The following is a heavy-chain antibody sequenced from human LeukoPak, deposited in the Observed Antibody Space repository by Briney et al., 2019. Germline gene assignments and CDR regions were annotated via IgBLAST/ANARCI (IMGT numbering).Heavy chain of an antibody. D-gene: IGHD6-19*01. J-gene: IGHJ3*02. CDR1: GGSISSYY. Sequence: PSETLSLTCTVSGGSISSYYWSWIRQPPGKGLEWIGYIYYSGSTNYNPSLKSRVTISVDTSKNQFSLKLSSVTAADTAVYYCARQLSSGWYWGAFDIWGQGTMVTVSS. CDR2: IYYSGST. CDR3: ARQLSSGWYWGAFDI. V-gene: IGHV4-59*01.